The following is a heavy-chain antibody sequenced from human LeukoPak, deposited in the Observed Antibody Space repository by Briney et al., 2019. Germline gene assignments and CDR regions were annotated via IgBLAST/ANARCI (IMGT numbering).Heavy chain of an antibody. CDR1: GYTFTGYY. J-gene: IGHJ4*02. CDR2: ISPNSGGT. D-gene: IGHD3-10*01. Sequence: GASVKVSCKASGYTFTGYYIHWVRQAPGQGLEWLGWISPNSGGTSSAQKFQGRVTMNRDTSISTAYMELSRLRSDDTAVYYCAGVYYSGSGSYSSFDDWSQGTLVTVSS. CDR3: AGVYYSGSGSYSSFDD. V-gene: IGHV1-2*02.